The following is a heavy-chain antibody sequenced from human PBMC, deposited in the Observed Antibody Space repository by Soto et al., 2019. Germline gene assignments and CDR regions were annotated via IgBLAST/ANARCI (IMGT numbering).Heavy chain of an antibody. CDR1: GGTFSSYA. Sequence: QVQLMQSGAEVKKPGSSVKVSCKASGGTFSSYAISWVRQAPGQGLEWMGGIIPIFGTANYAQKFQGRVTITADESTSTAYMELSSLRSEDTAVYYCARDRYYDSSGLPNWFDPWGQGTLVTVSS. CDR2: IIPIFGTA. D-gene: IGHD3-22*01. J-gene: IGHJ5*02. CDR3: ARDRYYDSSGLPNWFDP. V-gene: IGHV1-69*01.